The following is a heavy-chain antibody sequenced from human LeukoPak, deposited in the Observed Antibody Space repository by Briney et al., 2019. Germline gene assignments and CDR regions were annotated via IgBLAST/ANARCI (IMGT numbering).Heavy chain of an antibody. V-gene: IGHV4-31*03. J-gene: IGHJ4*02. D-gene: IGHD1-1*01. CDR2: IYTSGDT. Sequence: SETLSLTCSVSGDSITRGGFYWSWIRQHPRKGLEWIGYIYTSGDTNYNASLKSRVAISLDTSRDQFSLSLTSVTAADTAVYFRARATTVSGLFDYWGQGTLVTVSS. CDR1: GDSITRGGFY. CDR3: ARATTVSGLFDY.